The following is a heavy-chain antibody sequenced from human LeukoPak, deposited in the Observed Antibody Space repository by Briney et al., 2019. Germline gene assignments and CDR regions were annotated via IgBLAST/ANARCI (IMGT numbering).Heavy chain of an antibody. D-gene: IGHD6-13*01. CDR1: GYAFTGYY. Sequence: ASVKVSCKASGYAFTGYYMHWVRQAPGQGLEWMGWINPNSGGTNYAQKFQGRVTMTRDTSISTAYMELSRLRSEDTAVYYCAMGSIAAAGGFDPWGQGTLVTVSS. CDR2: INPNSGGT. V-gene: IGHV1-2*02. J-gene: IGHJ5*02. CDR3: AMGSIAAAGGFDP.